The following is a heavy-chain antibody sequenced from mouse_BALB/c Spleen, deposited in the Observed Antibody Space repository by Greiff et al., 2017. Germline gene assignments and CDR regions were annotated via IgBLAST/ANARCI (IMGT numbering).Heavy chain of an antibody. CDR2: ISYSGST. CDR1: GYSITSDYA. Sequence: EVKLQESGPGLVKPSQSLSLTCTVTGYSITSDYAWNWIRQFPGNKLEWMGYISYSGSTSYNPSLKSRISITRDTSKNQFFLQLNSVTTEDTATYYCARFTTGGNAMDYWGQGTSVTVSS. J-gene: IGHJ4*01. CDR3: ARFTTGGNAMDY. V-gene: IGHV3-2*02. D-gene: IGHD1-1*01.